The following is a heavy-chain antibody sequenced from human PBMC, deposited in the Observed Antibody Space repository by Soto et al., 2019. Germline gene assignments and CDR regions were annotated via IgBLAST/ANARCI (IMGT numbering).Heavy chain of an antibody. CDR1: GFTVSSNY. CDR2: IYSGGST. D-gene: IGHD3-9*01. V-gene: IGHV3-53*01. J-gene: IGHJ4*02. CDR3: AKVLTGYYYYFEY. Sequence: GGSLRLSCAASGFTVSSNYMSWVRQAPGKGLEWVSVIYSGGSTYYADSVKGRFTISRDNSKNTVYLQISSLRAEDTAVYYCAKVLTGYYYYFEYWGQGTLVTVSS.